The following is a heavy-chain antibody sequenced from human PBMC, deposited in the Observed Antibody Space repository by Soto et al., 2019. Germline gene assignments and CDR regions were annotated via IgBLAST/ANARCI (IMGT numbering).Heavy chain of an antibody. CDR3: ARDLGVGGVIIGPDYYYGMDV. D-gene: IGHD3-10*01. CDR1: GGSISSYY. CDR2: IHHSGST. V-gene: IGHV4-59*01. J-gene: IGHJ6*02. Sequence: LSLTCTVSGGSISSYYWSWIRQPPGKGLEGSGYIHHSGSTNYNPSLKRRVTISVDTSKNQFSLKLSSVTAADTAVYSCARDLGVGGVIIGPDYYYGMDVWGQGTTVTVSS.